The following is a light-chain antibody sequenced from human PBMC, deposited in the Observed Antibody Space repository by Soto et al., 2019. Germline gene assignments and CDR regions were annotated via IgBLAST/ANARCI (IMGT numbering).Light chain of an antibody. V-gene: IGKV4-1*01. CDR2: WAS. CDR3: QQYINAPQA. J-gene: IGKJ1*01. CDR1: PSVLYSPNNKNY. Sequence: DIVMTQSPDSLAVSLGERATINCKSSPSVLYSPNNKNYLAWYQQKPGQPPTLLVYWASTRESGVPDRLSGSGSETDITLTINSLQAEDVAVYYCQQYINAPQAFGLGTKVEIK.